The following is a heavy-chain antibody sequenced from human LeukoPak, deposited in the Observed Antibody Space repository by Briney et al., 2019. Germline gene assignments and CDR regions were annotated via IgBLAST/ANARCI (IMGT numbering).Heavy chain of an antibody. D-gene: IGHD2-2*02. CDR2: INPSGGST. V-gene: IGHV1-46*01. CDR3: ARAPGYCSSTSCYTINWFDP. J-gene: IGHJ5*02. Sequence: ASVKVSCKASGGTFSSYAISWVRQAPGQGLEWMGIINPSGGSTSYAQKFQGRVTMTRDTSTSTVYMELSSLRSEDTAVYYCARAPGYCSSTSCYTINWFDPWGQGTLVTVSS. CDR1: GGTFSSYA.